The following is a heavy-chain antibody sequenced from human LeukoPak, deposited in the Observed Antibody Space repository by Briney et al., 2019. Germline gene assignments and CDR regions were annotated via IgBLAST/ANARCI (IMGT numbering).Heavy chain of an antibody. CDR3: ARLNFGDDY. D-gene: IGHD4-17*01. Sequence: PGESLKISCAASGFTVSSNYINWVRQAPGKGLEWVSLIYGSTSADYADSVKGRFTISRDTSMNTVYLQMNSLRAEDTAVYYCARLNFGDDYWGQGTLVTVSS. V-gene: IGHV3-66*01. CDR1: GFTVSSNY. CDR2: IYGSTSA. J-gene: IGHJ4*02.